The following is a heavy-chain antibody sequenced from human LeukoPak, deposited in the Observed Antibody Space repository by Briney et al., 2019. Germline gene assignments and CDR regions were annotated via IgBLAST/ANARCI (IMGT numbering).Heavy chain of an antibody. J-gene: IGHJ4*02. D-gene: IGHD3-9*01. CDR1: GYTFTGYY. V-gene: IGHV1-2*02. CDR3: ARDLYDILTGQTTSIHY. Sequence: ASVKVSCKASGYTFTGYYMDWVRQAPGQGLEWMGWINPNSGGTNYAQKFQGRVTMTRDTSISTAYMELSRLRSDDTAVYYCARDLYDILTGQTTSIHYWGQGTLVTVSS. CDR2: INPNSGGT.